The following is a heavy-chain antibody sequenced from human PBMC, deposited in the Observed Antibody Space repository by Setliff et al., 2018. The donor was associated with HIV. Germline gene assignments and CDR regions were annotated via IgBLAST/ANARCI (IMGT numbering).Heavy chain of an antibody. D-gene: IGHD3-3*01. Sequence: KSSETLSLTCTVSGASISDRYSGSFWGWIRQPPGKGLEWILSMHYTGVTYYNPSLKSRVTISVDMSNNQFSLKVTSVTAADTAVYYCMRGRSITIFGVAYFDFWGQGTQVTVSS. CDR2: MHYTGVT. V-gene: IGHV4-39*07. CDR3: MRGRSITIFGVAYFDF. J-gene: IGHJ4*02. CDR1: GASISDRYSGSF.